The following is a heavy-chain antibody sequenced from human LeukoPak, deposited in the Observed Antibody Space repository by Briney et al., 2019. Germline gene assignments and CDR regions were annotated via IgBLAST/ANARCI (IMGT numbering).Heavy chain of an antibody. CDR2: ISSSSSYT. J-gene: IGHJ4*02. CDR3: ARDFLSNSGGIAVAGGFDY. CDR1: GFTFSDYY. V-gene: IGHV3-11*06. D-gene: IGHD6-19*01. Sequence: GGSLRLSCAASGFTFSDYYMSWIRQAPGKGLEWVSYISSSSSYTNYADSVKGRFTISRDNSKNSLYLQMNSLRAEDTAVYYRARDFLSNSGGIAVAGGFDYWGQGTLVTVSS.